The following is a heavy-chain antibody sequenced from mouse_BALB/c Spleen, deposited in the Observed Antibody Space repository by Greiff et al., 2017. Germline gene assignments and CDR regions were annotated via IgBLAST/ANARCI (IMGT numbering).Heavy chain of an antibody. CDR3: ARSERSYFDY. J-gene: IGHJ2*01. Sequence: QVQLQQSGAELAKPGASVKMSCKASGYTFTSYWMHWVKQRPGQGLEWIGYINPSTGYTEYNQKFKDKATLTADKSSSTAYMQLSSLTSEDSAVYYCARSERSYFDYWGQGTTLTVSS. CDR1: GYTFTSYW. V-gene: IGHV1-7*01. CDR2: INPSTGYT.